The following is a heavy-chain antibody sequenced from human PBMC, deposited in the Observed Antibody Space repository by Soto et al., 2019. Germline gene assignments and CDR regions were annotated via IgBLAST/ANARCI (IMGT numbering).Heavy chain of an antibody. J-gene: IGHJ4*02. CDR1: GFTFSSYG. D-gene: IGHD1-7*01. V-gene: IGHV3-30*18. CDR2: ISYDGSNK. CDR3: AKATERTTGY. Sequence: QVQLVESGGGVVQPGRSLSLSCAASGFTFSSYGMHWVRQAPGKGLEWVAVISYDGSNKYYADSVKGRFTISRDNSKNTLYLQMNSLRAEDTAVYYCAKATERTTGYWGQGTLVTVSS.